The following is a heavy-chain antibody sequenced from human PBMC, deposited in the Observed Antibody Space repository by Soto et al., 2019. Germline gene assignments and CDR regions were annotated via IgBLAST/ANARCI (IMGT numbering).Heavy chain of an antibody. CDR3: ARVDRRQQLFDY. CDR2: IYYSGST. J-gene: IGHJ4*02. V-gene: IGHV4-61*01. CDR1: GGSVSSGSYY. D-gene: IGHD6-13*01. Sequence: SETLSLTCTVSGGSVSSGSYYWIWIRQPPGKGLEWIGYIYYSGSTNYNPSLKSRVTISVDTSKNQFSLKLSSVTAADTAVYYCARVDRRQQLFDYWGQGTLVTVSS.